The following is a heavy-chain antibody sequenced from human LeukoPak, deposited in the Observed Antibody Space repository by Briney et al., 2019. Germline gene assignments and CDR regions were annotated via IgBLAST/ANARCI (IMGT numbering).Heavy chain of an antibody. CDR2: ISWNSGSI. CDR3: AKGSDYSNYVPDY. D-gene: IGHD4-11*01. J-gene: IGHJ4*02. Sequence: GRSLRLSCAASGFTFDDYAMHWVRQAPGKGLEWVSGISWNSGSIGYADSVKGRFTISRDNAKNSLYLQMNSLRAEDTALYYCAKGSDYSNYVPDYWGRGTLVTVSS. V-gene: IGHV3-9*01. CDR1: GFTFDDYA.